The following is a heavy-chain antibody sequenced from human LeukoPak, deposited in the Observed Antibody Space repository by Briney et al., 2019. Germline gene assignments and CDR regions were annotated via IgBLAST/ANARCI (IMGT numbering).Heavy chain of an antibody. J-gene: IGHJ4*02. V-gene: IGHV3-23*01. D-gene: IGHD3-3*01. CDR1: GFTFSSYA. Sequence: GGSLRLSCAASGFTFSSYAMSWVRQAPGKGLEWVSAISGSGGSTYYADSVKGRFTISRDNSKNTLCLQMNSLRAEDTAVYYCAKSRTITIFGVVTSRQYPNDYWGQGTLVTVSS. CDR3: AKSRTITIFGVVTSRQYPNDY. CDR2: ISGSGGST.